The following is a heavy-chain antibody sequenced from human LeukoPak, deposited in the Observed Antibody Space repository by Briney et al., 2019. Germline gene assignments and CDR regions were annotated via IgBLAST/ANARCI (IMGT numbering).Heavy chain of an antibody. D-gene: IGHD4-23*01. CDR1: GGSFSGYY. V-gene: IGHV4-34*01. J-gene: IGHJ4*02. CDR3: ARGRGNSDY. Sequence: SSETLSLTCAVYGGSFSGYYWSWIRQPPGKGLEWIGETNHSGSTNYNPSLKSRVTISVDTSKNQFSLKLSSVTAADTAVYYCARGRGNSDYWGQGTLVTVSS. CDR2: TNHSGST.